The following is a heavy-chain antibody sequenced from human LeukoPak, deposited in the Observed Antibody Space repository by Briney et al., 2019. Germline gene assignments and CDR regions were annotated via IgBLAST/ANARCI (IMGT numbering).Heavy chain of an antibody. CDR2: ISASGLMT. V-gene: IGHV3-23*01. D-gene: IGHD3-22*01. CDR3: AKAGGDYYDSSGYNNWFDP. Sequence: GGSLRLSCAASGFTFSSYWMSWVRQAPGKGLEWVSSISASGLMTYYADSVKGRFTISRDNSKNTLYLQMNSLRAEDTAVYYCAKAGGDYYDSSGYNNWFDPWGQGTLVTVSS. CDR1: GFTFSSYW. J-gene: IGHJ5*02.